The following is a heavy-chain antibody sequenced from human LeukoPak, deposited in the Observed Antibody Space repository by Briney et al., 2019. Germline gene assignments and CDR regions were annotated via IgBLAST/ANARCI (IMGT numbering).Heavy chain of an antibody. V-gene: IGHV4-39*01. CDR1: GGSISSSSYY. J-gene: IGHJ4*02. D-gene: IGHD4-17*01. CDR3: ARPYGDYSVYY. Sequence: SETLSLTCTVSGGSISSSSYYWGWIRQPPGKGLEWIGSIYYSGSTYYNPSLKSRVTISVDTSKNQFSLKLSSVTAADTAVYYCARPYGDYSVYYWGQGTLVTVSS. CDR2: IYYSGST.